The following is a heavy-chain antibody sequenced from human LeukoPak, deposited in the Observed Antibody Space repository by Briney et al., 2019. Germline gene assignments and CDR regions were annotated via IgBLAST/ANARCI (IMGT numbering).Heavy chain of an antibody. Sequence: GGSLRLSCAASGFTFSSYSMNWVRQAPGKGLEWVSYISSSSSTIYYADSVKGRFTISRDNAKNSLYLQMNSLRAEDTAVYYCAGGYCSGGSCYDRHYYYYMDVWGEGTTVTVSS. CDR1: GFTFSSYS. V-gene: IGHV3-48*01. J-gene: IGHJ6*03. CDR2: ISSSSSTI. D-gene: IGHD2-15*01. CDR3: AGGYCSGGSCYDRHYYYYMDV.